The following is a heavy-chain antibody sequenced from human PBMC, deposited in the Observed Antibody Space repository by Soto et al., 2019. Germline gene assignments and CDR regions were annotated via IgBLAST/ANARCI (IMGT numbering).Heavy chain of an antibody. V-gene: IGHV3-53*01. CDR2: ISSGGTI. CDR1: GFTVSDNY. J-gene: IGHJ4*02. Sequence: GGSLRLSCAASGFTVSDNYMTWVRQAPGKGLEWVSVISSGGTIYYADSVKGRFAISRDYSRNTLYLQMNSLRAADTAMYYCARGFPTMTYYGEYYFDHWGLGTLVTVSS. CDR3: ARGFPTMTYYGEYYFDH. D-gene: IGHD3-10*01.